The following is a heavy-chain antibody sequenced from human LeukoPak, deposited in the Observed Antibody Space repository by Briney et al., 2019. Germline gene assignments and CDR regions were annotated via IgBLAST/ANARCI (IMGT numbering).Heavy chain of an antibody. J-gene: IGHJ4*02. V-gene: IGHV3-23*01. CDR2: ISGSGGST. D-gene: IGHD2-15*01. Sequence: GGSLRLSCAASGFTFSSYAMSWVRQAPGKGLEWVSAISGSGGSTYYADSVEGRFTISRDNSKNTLYLQMNSLRAEDTAVYYCARAFAAYCSGGSCYSGITMIRRPPDYWGQGTLVTVSS. CDR1: GFTFSSYA. CDR3: ARAFAAYCSGGSCYSGITMIRRPPDY.